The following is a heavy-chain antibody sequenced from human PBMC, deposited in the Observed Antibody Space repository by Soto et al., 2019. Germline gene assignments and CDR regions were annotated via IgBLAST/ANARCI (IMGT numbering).Heavy chain of an antibody. CDR2: INTYNGNT. Sequence: GASVKVSCKASGYSFTRYGIAWARQAPGQGLEWMGWINTYNGNTNYAQNLQGRVTLTTDTSTSTAYMELRSLRSDDTAVYYCARWGIVVNYYYYGMDVWGQATTVTVSS. V-gene: IGHV1-18*01. J-gene: IGHJ6*02. CDR3: ARWGIVVNYYYYGMDV. D-gene: IGHD1-26*01. CDR1: GYSFTRYG.